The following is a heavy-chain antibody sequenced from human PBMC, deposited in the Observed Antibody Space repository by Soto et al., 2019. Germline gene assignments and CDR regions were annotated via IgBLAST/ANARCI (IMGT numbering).Heavy chain of an antibody. J-gene: IGHJ5*02. CDR1: GYSFTSYW. CDR3: ARLGGDIEGVVAAFGGSAP. Sequence: GESLKISCKGSGYSFTSYWIGWVRQMPGKGLEWMGIIYPGDSDTRYSPSFQGQVTISADKSISTAYLQWSSLKASDTAMYYCARLGGDIEGVVAAFGGSAPWGQGTLVTVSS. D-gene: IGHD2-15*01. CDR2: IYPGDSDT. V-gene: IGHV5-51*01.